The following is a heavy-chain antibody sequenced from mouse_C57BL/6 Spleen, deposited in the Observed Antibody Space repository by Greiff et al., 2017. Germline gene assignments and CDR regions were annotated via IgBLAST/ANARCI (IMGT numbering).Heavy chain of an antibody. V-gene: IGHV5-9-1*02. CDR1: GFTFSSYA. D-gene: IGHD1-1*01. J-gene: IGHJ2*01. Sequence: DVHLVESGEGLVKPGGSLTLSCAASGFTFSSYAMSWVRQTPEKRLEWVAYISSGGDYIYYADTVKGRFTISRDNARNTLYLKKSSVKSWDTAMYYCTRWITTGENYFGYWGKGTTLTVSS. CDR3: TRWITTGENYFGY. CDR2: ISSGGDYI.